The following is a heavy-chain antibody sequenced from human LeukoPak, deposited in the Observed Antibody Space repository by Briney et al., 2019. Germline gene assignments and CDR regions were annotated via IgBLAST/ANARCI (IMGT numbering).Heavy chain of an antibody. CDR2: MSYDGSKK. D-gene: IGHD3-22*01. Sequence: GRSLRLSCAASGFTFRSYGMHWVRQAPGKGLEWVALMSYDGSKKYYADSVKGRFPVSRDNSKNTLYLQMNSLRAEDTAVYYCAKESHDSSGYYHYFDYWGQGALVTVSS. CDR3: AKESHDSSGYYHYFDY. V-gene: IGHV3-30*18. J-gene: IGHJ4*02. CDR1: GFTFRSYG.